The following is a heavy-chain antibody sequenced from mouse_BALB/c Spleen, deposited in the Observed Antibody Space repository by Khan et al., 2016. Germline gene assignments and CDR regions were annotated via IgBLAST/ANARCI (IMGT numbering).Heavy chain of an antibody. D-gene: IGHD1-1*01. V-gene: IGHV9-3-1*01. CDR2: INTYSGES. CDR3: ASYRYNYGSSRSLDV. CDR1: GYTFTNYG. Sequence: QIQLVQSGPELKKPGKTVKISCKASGYTFTNYGMNWVKQAPGKGLKWMGWINTYSGESTYADDFKGRFAFSLETSANTAYLQINNLKNEDTATYFCASYRYNYGSSRSLDVWGAGTTVTVSS. J-gene: IGHJ1*01.